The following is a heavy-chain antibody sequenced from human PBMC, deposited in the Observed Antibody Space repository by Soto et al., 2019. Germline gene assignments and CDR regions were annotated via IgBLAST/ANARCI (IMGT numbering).Heavy chain of an antibody. V-gene: IGHV1-69*13. J-gene: IGHJ6*02. CDR3: ARGRGYSGDDHYYYFDMDV. D-gene: IGHD5-12*01. CDR2: SIPIFGAA. CDR1: GGTFNNYP. Sequence: ASVKVSCKASGGTFNNYPITWVRQAPGEGLEWMGGSIPIFGAANYAQKFQGRVTISVDESTSTAYMELSSLRSEDTAVYYCARGRGYSGDDHYYYFDMDVWGQGTTVTVSS.